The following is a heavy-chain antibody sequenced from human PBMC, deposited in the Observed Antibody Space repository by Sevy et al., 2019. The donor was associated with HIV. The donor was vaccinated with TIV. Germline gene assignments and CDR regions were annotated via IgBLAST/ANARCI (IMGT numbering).Heavy chain of an antibody. CDR3: AKDIDSSGYYYFDY. CDR2: ISGSGGST. Sequence: GGSLRLSCAASGFSSSSYAMSWVRQAPGKGLEWVSGISGSGGSTYYADSVKGRFTISRDNSKNTLYLQMNSLRAEDTALYYCAKDIDSSGYYYFDYWGQGTLVTVSS. CDR1: GFSSSSYA. V-gene: IGHV3-23*01. D-gene: IGHD6-19*01. J-gene: IGHJ4*02.